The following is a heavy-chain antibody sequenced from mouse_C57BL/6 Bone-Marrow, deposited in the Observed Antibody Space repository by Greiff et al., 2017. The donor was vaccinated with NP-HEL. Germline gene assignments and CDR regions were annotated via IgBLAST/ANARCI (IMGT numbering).Heavy chain of an antibody. J-gene: IGHJ4*01. CDR3: AREDLYYADCYAMDY. Sequence: EVQLQQSGPELVKPGASVKISCKASGYSFTGYYMNWVKQSPEKSLEWIGEINPSTGGTTYNQKFKAKATLTVDKSSSTAYMQLKSLTSEDSAVYYCAREDLYYADCYAMDYWGQGTSVTVSS. CDR2: INPSTGGT. CDR1: GYSFTGYY. D-gene: IGHD2-1*01. V-gene: IGHV1-42*01.